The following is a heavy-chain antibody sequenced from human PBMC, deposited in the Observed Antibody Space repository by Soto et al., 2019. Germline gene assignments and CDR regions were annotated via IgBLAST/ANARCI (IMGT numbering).Heavy chain of an antibody. CDR2: ISGSGGNT. V-gene: IGHV3-23*01. D-gene: IGHD4-4*01. J-gene: IGHJ4*01. Sequence: WGTLRLSCAASGFTFSSYAISWVRQAPGKGLEWVSAISGSGGNTYYADSVKGRCTIPRDNSKNTLYLQMNSLIAEDTAVYYFAAGLNDYKEYLVYWGQGPLVAVYS. CDR3: AAGLNDYKEYLVY. CDR1: GFTFSSYA.